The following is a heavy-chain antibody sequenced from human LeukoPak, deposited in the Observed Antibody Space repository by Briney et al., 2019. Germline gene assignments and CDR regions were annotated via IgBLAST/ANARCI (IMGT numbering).Heavy chain of an antibody. D-gene: IGHD2-2*01. J-gene: IGHJ6*03. V-gene: IGHV4-4*07. Sequence: SETLSLTCTVSGGSISSYYWSWIRQPAGKGLEWIGRIYTSGSTNYNPSLKSRVTMSVDTSKNQFSLKLSSVTAADTAVYYCARYIVVVPAAYFLDYYYYMDVWGKGTTVTVSS. CDR1: GGSISSYY. CDR3: ARYIVVVPAAYFLDYYYYMDV. CDR2: IYTSGST.